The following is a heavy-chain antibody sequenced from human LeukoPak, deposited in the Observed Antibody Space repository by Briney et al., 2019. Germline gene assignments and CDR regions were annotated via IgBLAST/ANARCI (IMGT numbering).Heavy chain of an antibody. CDR2: IYYSGST. Sequence: SETLSLTCTVSGGSISSYYWSWIRQPPGKGLEWIGYIYYSGSTNYNPSLKSRVTISVDTSKNQFSLKLSSVTAADTAVYFCARLTGEINHYGSGSYYYYYGMDVWGQGTTVTVSS. V-gene: IGHV4-59*08. D-gene: IGHD3-10*01. J-gene: IGHJ6*02. CDR1: GGSISSYY. CDR3: ARLTGEINHYGSGSYYYYYGMDV.